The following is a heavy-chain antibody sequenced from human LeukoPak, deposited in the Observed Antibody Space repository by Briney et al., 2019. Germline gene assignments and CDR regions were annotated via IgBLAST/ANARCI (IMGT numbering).Heavy chain of an antibody. CDR1: GYTFTGYY. V-gene: IGHV1-2*02. CDR2: INPNSGGT. J-gene: IGHJ4*02. Sequence: ASVKVSCKASGYTFTGYYMHWVRQAPGQGLEWMGWINPNSGGTNYAQKFQGRVTMTRDTSISTAYMELSRLRSDDTAVYYCARDRDTMVRGVIPYYWGQGTLVTVSS. D-gene: IGHD3-10*01. CDR3: ARDRDTMVRGVIPYY.